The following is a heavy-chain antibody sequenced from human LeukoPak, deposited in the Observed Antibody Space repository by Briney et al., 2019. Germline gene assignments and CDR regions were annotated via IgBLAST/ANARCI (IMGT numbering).Heavy chain of an antibody. J-gene: IGHJ4*02. D-gene: IGHD3-3*01. Sequence: GGSLRLSCAASGFTFSSYAMHWVRQAPGKGLEWVAVISYDGSNKYYADSVKGRFTISRDNSKNTLYLQMNSLRAEDTAVYYCARDGGLWSGSLDYWGQGTLVTVSS. CDR3: ARDGGLWSGSLDY. CDR2: ISYDGSNK. V-gene: IGHV3-30-3*01. CDR1: GFTFSSYA.